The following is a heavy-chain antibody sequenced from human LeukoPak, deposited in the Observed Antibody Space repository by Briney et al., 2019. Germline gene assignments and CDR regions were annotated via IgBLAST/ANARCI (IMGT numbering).Heavy chain of an antibody. CDR1: RYPFTGYY. CDR3: ARRRAVSGTNYFDS. D-gene: IGHD6-19*01. J-gene: IGHJ4*02. CDR2: LNPNSGGS. Sequence: SVKVSCKASRYPFTGYYIHWVRLAPGQGPEWMGWLNPNSGGSNYAQKFQGRVTMTRDTSISTAYMELSRLRSDDTAVYYCARRRAVSGTNYFDSWGQGTLVTVSS. V-gene: IGHV1-2*02.